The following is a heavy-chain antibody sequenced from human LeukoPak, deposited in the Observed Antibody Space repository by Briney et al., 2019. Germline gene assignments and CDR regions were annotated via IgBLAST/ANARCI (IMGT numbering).Heavy chain of an antibody. D-gene: IGHD3-16*01. J-gene: IGHJ5*02. Sequence: GGSLRLSCAASGLTFSSYWMSWVRQAPGKGLEWVANINQDGSEKYYLDSVKGRFTISRDNAKNSLYLQMNSLRAEDTAVYYCARDYGSWGQGTLVTVSS. CDR1: GLTFSSYW. V-gene: IGHV3-7*04. CDR3: ARDYGS. CDR2: INQDGSEK.